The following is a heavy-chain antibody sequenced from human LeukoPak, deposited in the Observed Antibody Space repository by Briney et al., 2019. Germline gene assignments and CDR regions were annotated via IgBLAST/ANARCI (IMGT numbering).Heavy chain of an antibody. CDR2: IYHSGST. CDR3: ARGTLVPAARGSYYYYYGMDV. CDR1: GGSISSGGYS. V-gene: IGHV4-30-2*01. J-gene: IGHJ6*04. Sequence: PSETLSLTCAVSGGSISSGGYSWSWIRQPPGKGLEWIGYIYHSGSTYYNPSLKSRVTISVDRSKNQFSLKLSSVTAADTAVYYCARGTLVPAARGSYYYYYGMDVWGKGTTVTVSS. D-gene: IGHD2-2*01.